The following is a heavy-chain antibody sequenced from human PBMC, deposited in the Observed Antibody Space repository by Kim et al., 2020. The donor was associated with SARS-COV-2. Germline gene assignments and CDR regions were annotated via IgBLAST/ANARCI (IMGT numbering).Heavy chain of an antibody. CDR1: GFTFSSYA. CDR2: ISGSGGST. J-gene: IGHJ6*02. CDR3: AKDFPTSYDFWSGYGPHYYGMDV. Sequence: GGSLRLSCAASGFTFSSYAMSWVRQAPGKGLEWVSAISGSGGSTYYADSVKGRFTISRDNSKNTLYLQMNNLRAEDTAVYYCAKDFPTSYDFWSGYGPHYYGMDVWGQGTTVTVSS. V-gene: IGHV3-23*01. D-gene: IGHD3-3*01.